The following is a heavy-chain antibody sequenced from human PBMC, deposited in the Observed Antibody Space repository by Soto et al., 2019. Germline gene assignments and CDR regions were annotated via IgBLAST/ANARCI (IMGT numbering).Heavy chain of an antibody. CDR3: ARETPIVVVPEGNMDV. D-gene: IGHD2-2*01. CDR2: ISSSGSTI. J-gene: IGHJ6*03. V-gene: IGHV3-11*01. Sequence: LGGSLRLSCAASGFTFSDYYMSWIRQAPGKGLEWVSYISSSGSTIYYADSVKGRFTISRDNAKNSLYLQMNSLRAEDTAVYYCARETPIVVVPEGNMDVWGKGTTVTVSS. CDR1: GFTFSDYY.